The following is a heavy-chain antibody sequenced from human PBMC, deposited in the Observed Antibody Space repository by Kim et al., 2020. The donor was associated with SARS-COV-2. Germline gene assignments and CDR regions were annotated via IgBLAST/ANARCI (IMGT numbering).Heavy chain of an antibody. Sequence: TGNPTYAQGFTGRFVFSLDTSVSTAYLQISSLKAEDTAVYYCARDPSTAHWGQGTLVTVSS. V-gene: IGHV7-4-1*02. J-gene: IGHJ4*02. CDR2: TGNP. CDR3: ARDPSTAH.